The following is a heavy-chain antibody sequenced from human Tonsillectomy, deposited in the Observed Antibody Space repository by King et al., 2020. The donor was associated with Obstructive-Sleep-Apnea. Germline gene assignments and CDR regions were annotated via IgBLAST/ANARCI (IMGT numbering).Heavy chain of an antibody. Sequence: VQLVESGGGLMRPGESLIISCAASGFTFSNYAMSWVRQAPGKGLEWVSAIGGRDHLTYFADSVKGRFIISRDNSKNTLYLQMNSLRVEDTAIYYCAKSGGIGSGSYWDYWGQGTLVTVSS. CDR3: AKSGGIGSGSYWDY. D-gene: IGHD3-10*01. CDR2: IGGRDHLT. V-gene: IGHV3-23*04. J-gene: IGHJ4*02. CDR1: GFTFSNYA.